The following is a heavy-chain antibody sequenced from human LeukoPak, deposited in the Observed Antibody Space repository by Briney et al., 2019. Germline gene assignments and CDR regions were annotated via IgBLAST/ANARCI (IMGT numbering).Heavy chain of an antibody. D-gene: IGHD1-26*01. J-gene: IGHJ4*02. CDR3: ARGRFRWELEIRDFDY. CDR2: VNPNSGNT. CDR1: GYTFTSYV. Sequence: ASVKVSCKASGYTFTSYVINWVRQATGQGLEWMGWVNPNSGNTGYAQTFQGRVTMTFNTSISTAYMELSSLRSEDTAVYYCARGRFRWELEIRDFDYWGQGTLVTVSS. V-gene: IGHV1-8*01.